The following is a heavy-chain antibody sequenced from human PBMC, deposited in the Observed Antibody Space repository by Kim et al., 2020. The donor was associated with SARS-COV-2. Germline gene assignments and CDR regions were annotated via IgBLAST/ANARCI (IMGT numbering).Heavy chain of an antibody. V-gene: IGHV4-30-2*01. D-gene: IGHD3-3*01. CDR3: ARVRVDEYYDFWSGYHYFDY. CDR1: GGSISSGGYS. J-gene: IGHJ4*02. Sequence: SETLSLTCAVSGGSISSGGYSWSWIRQPPGKGLEWIGYIYHSGSTYYNPSLKSRVTISVDRSKNQFSLKLSSVTAADTAVYYCARVRVDEYYDFWSGYHYFDYWGQGTLVTVSS. CDR2: IYHSGST.